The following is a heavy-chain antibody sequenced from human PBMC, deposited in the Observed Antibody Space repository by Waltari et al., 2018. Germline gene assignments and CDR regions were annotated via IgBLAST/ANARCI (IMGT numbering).Heavy chain of an antibody. CDR2: ISSSSSYI. V-gene: IGHV3-21*01. D-gene: IGHD5-12*01. Sequence: EVQLVESGGGLVKPGGSLRLSCAASGFTFSSYSMNWVRQAPGKGLEWVSSISSSSSYIYYADSVKGRFTISRDNAKNSLYLQMNSLRAEDTAVYYCARELDSGYAKRHFDYWGQGTLVTVSS. J-gene: IGHJ4*02. CDR3: ARELDSGYAKRHFDY. CDR1: GFTFSSYS.